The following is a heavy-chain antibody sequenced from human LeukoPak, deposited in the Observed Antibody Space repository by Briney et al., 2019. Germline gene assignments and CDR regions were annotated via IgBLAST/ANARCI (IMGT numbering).Heavy chain of an antibody. CDR1: GYTFTSYG. D-gene: IGHD1-1*01. V-gene: IGHV1-18*01. J-gene: IGHJ5*02. CDR3: ARAPERLGWFDP. Sequence: ASVKVSCKASGYTFTSYGINWVRQAPGQGLEWMAWITAYNGNANYAQKFQGRVTMTTDTSTSTAYMELRSLRSDDTAVYYCARAPERLGWFDPWGQGTLVTVSS. CDR2: ITAYNGNA.